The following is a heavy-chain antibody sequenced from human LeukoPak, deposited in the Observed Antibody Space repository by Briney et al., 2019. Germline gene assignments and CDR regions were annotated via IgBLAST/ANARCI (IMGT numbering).Heavy chain of an antibody. D-gene: IGHD5-24*01. J-gene: IGHJ4*02. CDR2: ISAYNGNT. Sequence: APVKVSCKASGYTFTGYYMHWVRQAPGQGLEWMGWISAYNGNTNYAQKLQGRVTMTTDTSTSTAYMELRSLRSDDTAVYYCARDQRDGYIHYWGQGTLVTVSS. V-gene: IGHV1-18*04. CDR1: GYTFTGYY. CDR3: ARDQRDGYIHY.